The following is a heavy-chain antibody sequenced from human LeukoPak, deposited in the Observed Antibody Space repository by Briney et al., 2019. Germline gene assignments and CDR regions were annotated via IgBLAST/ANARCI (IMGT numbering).Heavy chain of an antibody. CDR3: ARGIGLYGSTSYYHDY. D-gene: IGHD3-10*01. CDR2: VSGGGNTI. CDR1: GFTFSSYT. J-gene: IGHJ4*02. V-gene: IGHV3-48*02. Sequence: GGSLRLSCAASGFTFSSYTINWVRQPPGKGLEWLSSVSGGGNTIYYADSVKGRFVISRDNGKSSLFLQMNSLREEDTAVYYCARGIGLYGSTSYYHDYWGQGTLVTVSS.